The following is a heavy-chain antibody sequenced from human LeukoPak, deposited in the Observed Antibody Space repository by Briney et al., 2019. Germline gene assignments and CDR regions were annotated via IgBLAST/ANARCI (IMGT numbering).Heavy chain of an antibody. CDR1: GYSFTSYW. D-gene: IGHD6-19*01. CDR3: ARGGGIAVRYYHYYGMDV. Sequence: GESLKISCKGSGYSFTSYWIGWVRQMPGKGLEWMGIIYPGDSDTRYSPSFQGQVTISADKSISTAYLQWSSLKASDTAMYYCARGGGIAVRYYHYYGMDVWGQGTTVTVSS. J-gene: IGHJ6*02. V-gene: IGHV5-51*01. CDR2: IYPGDSDT.